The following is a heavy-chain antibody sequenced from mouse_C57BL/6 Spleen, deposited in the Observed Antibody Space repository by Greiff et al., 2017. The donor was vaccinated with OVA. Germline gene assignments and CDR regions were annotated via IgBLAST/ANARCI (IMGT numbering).Heavy chain of an antibody. CDR1: GFTIKDYY. J-gene: IGHJ2*01. V-gene: IGHV14-2*01. CDR3: ARDYGNPYYFDY. D-gene: IGHD2-1*01. Sequence: VQLKESGAELVKPGASVKLSCTASGFTIKDYYMHWVKQRTEQGLEWIGRIDPEDGETKYAPKFQGKATITADTSSNTAYLQLSSLTSEDTAVYYCARDYGNPYYFDYWGQGTTLTVSS. CDR2: IDPEDGET.